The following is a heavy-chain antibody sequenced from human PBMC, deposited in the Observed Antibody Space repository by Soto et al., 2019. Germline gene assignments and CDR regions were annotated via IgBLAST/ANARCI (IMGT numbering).Heavy chain of an antibody. CDR3: ARGGEEGADYFGY. Sequence: GGSLRLSCAASGFTFSSYGMHWVRQAPGKGLEWVAVISYDGSNKYYADSVKGRFTISRDNSKNTLYLQMNSLRAEDTAVYYCARGGEEGADYFGYWGQGTLVTVSS. V-gene: IGHV3-30*03. J-gene: IGHJ4*02. CDR2: ISYDGSNK. CDR1: GFTFSSYG. D-gene: IGHD3-10*01.